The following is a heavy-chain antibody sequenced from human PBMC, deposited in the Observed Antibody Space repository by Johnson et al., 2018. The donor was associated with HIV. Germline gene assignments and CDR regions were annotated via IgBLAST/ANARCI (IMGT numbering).Heavy chain of an antibody. CDR3: TTDPIAAAGPDAFDI. J-gene: IGHJ3*02. CDR1: GFTFSNAW. V-gene: IGHV3-15*01. D-gene: IGHD6-13*01. CDR2: IRSKANSYAT. Sequence: VQLVESGGGLVKPGGSLRLSCTASGFTFSNAWMSWVRQAPGRGLEWVGRIRSKANSYATAYAASVKGRFTISRDDSKNTAYLQMNSLKTEDTAVYYCTTDPIAAAGPDAFDIWGQGTVVTVSS.